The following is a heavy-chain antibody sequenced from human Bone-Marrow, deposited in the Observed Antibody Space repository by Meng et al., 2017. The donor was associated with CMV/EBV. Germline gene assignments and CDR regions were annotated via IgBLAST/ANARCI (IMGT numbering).Heavy chain of an antibody. D-gene: IGHD1-26*01. Sequence: SVKVSCKASGGTFSSYAISWVRQAPGQGLEWMGGIIPILGIANYAQKFQGRVTITADKSTSTAYRELSSLRSEDTAVYYCARDPDIVGATHYYYGMDVWGQGTTVTVSS. CDR1: GGTFSSYA. CDR3: ARDPDIVGATHYYYGMDV. J-gene: IGHJ6*02. V-gene: IGHV1-69*10. CDR2: IIPILGIA.